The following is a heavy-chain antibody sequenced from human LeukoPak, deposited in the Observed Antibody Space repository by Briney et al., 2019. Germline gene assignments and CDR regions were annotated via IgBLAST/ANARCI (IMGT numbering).Heavy chain of an antibody. J-gene: IGHJ3*02. D-gene: IGHD2-15*01. CDR2: ISYSGST. CDR1: GGSINTYY. V-gene: IGHV4-59*08. CDR3: ARQKDKGYCIGNRCNRARPFDI. Sequence: SGTLSLTCTVSGGSINTYYWTWIRQPPGKGLEWIGYISYSGSTNYNPPLKSRVTISEDTPNNQFFLKLSSVTPAHTAVYSFARQKDKGYCIGNRCNRARPFDIWGQGTMVTVSS.